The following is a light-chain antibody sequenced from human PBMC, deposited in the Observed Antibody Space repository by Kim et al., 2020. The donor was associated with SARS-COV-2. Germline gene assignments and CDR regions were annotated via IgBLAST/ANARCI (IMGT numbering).Light chain of an antibody. CDR2: QDS. J-gene: IGLJ2*01. CDR1: KLGDKY. CDR3: QAWDSSTVV. Sequence: SVSPGQTGSITCSGDKLGDKYACWYQQKPGQAPVLVIYQDSKRPSGIPGRFSGSNSGNTATLTISGTQAMDEADYYCQAWDSSTVVFGGGTQLTV. V-gene: IGLV3-1*01.